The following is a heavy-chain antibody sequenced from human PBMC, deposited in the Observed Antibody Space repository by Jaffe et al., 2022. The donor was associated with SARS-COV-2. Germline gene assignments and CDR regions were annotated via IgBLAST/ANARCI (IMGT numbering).Heavy chain of an antibody. CDR3: AKGEAVAGRLGYYHGMDV. V-gene: IGHV3-23*01. CDR1: GFTFSSYA. Sequence: EVQLLESGGGLVQPGGSLRLSCAASGFTFSSYALSWVRQAPGKGLEWVSAISGSGRSTYYTDSVKGRFTISRDNSKNTLNLQMNSLRAEDTALYYCAKGEAVAGRLGYYHGMDVWGQGTTVTVSS. CDR2: ISGSGRST. D-gene: IGHD6-19*01. J-gene: IGHJ6*02.